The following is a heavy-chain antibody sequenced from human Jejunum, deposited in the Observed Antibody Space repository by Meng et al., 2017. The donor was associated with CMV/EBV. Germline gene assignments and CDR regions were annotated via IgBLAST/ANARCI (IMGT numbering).Heavy chain of an antibody. V-gene: IGHV3-66*02. J-gene: IGHJ5*02. CDR1: RVTVSGIY. CDR3: ARDTPHNAFDP. Sequence: SCEATRVTVSGIYRSWVREAQGKGLEWVSLIYSGSGIYYADSVKGRFTISRDSSKNKVYLQMNSLRAEDTAVYYCARDTPHNAFDPWGQGALVTVSS. D-gene: IGHD2-15*01. CDR2: IYSGSGI.